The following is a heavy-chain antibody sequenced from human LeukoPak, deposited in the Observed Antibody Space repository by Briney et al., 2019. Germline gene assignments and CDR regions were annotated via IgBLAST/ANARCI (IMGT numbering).Heavy chain of an antibody. J-gene: IGHJ4*02. CDR2: IYYSGST. Sequence: PSETLSLTCTVSGGSISSYYWSWIQQPPGKGLEWIGYIYYSGSTNYNPSLKSRVTISVDTSKNQFSLKLSSVTAADTAVYYCARGIAAAGTRRPPQPHYYFDYWGQGTLVTVSS. D-gene: IGHD6-13*01. V-gene: IGHV4-59*01. CDR1: GGSISSYY. CDR3: ARGIAAAGTRRPPQPHYYFDY.